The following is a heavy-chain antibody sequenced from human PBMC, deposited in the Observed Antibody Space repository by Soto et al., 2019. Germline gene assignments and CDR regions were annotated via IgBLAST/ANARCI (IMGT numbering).Heavy chain of an antibody. CDR2: IYPGDSDT. CDR1: GCSFTSYW. CDR3: ARAPLAAAPYYFDY. D-gene: IGHD6-13*01. V-gene: IGHV5-51*01. Sequence: GESLKISGKGSGCSFTSYWIGWVRQMTGKGLEWMGIIYPGDSDTRYSPSFQGQVTISADKSISTAYLQWSSLKASDTAMYYCARAPLAAAPYYFDYWGQGTLVTVSS. J-gene: IGHJ4*02.